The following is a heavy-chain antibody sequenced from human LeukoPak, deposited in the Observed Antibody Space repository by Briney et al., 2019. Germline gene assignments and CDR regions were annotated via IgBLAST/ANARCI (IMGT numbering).Heavy chain of an antibody. Sequence: GGSLRLSCAASGFTFDNYGMSWVRQAPGKGLEWVSGINWNGASTGYGDSVKGRFTISRDNAKNSLYLQMNSLRAEDTALYYCAREGGSTSWANYFDYWGQGTLVTVSS. CDR1: GFTFDNYG. CDR3: AREGGSTSWANYFDY. J-gene: IGHJ4*02. CDR2: INWNGAST. V-gene: IGHV3-20*04. D-gene: IGHD3-16*01.